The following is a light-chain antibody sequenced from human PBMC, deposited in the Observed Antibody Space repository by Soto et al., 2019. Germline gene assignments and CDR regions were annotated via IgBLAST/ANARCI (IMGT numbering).Light chain of an antibody. Sequence: DVVMTQSPLSLPVTLGQPASISCRSSQSLVYSDGNTYLNWFQQRPGQSPRRLIYKVSNRDSGVPDRFSGSGSGTDFTLKISRVEAEDFATYYCQQAKSFPLTFGGGTKVDIK. V-gene: IGKV2-30*01. CDR2: KVS. J-gene: IGKJ4*01. CDR1: QSLVYSDGNTY. CDR3: QQAKSFPLT.